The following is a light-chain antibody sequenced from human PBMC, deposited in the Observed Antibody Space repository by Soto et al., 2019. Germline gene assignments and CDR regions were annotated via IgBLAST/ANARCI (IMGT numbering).Light chain of an antibody. CDR3: QQSYSTLYP. CDR2: AAS. Sequence: DIQMTQSPSSLSASVGDRVTITCRASQSISSYLNWYQQKPGKAPKLLIYAASSLQSGVPSRFSGSGSGTDFTLTISSLQPEDFATYYCQQSYSTLYPFGQGTKREIK. J-gene: IGKJ2*01. V-gene: IGKV1-39*01. CDR1: QSISSY.